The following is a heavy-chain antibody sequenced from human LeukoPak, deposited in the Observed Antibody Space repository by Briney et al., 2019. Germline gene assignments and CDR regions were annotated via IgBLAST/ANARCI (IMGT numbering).Heavy chain of an antibody. CDR3: AREMATTSYDGMDV. V-gene: IGHV3-30-3*01. Sequence: GRCLRPSCAASGFTFVDYAMHWVRQPPGKGLGWVAVISYDGSNKYYADSVKGRFTISRDTSKNTMYLQMNSLRGEDTAVYYWAREMATTSYDGMDVWGQGTKVSVSS. CDR2: ISYDGSNK. CDR1: GFTFVDYA. J-gene: IGHJ6*02. D-gene: IGHD5-24*01.